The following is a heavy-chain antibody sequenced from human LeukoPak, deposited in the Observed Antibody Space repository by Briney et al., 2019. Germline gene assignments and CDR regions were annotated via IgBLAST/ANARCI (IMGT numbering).Heavy chain of an antibody. CDR3: AKEPYGDSTWWFDP. Sequence: GGSLRLSCAASGFTFSSYGMHWVRQAPGKGLEWVAVISYDGSNKYYADSVKGRFTISRDNSKNTLYLQMNSLRAEDTAVYYCAKEPYGDSTWWFDPWGQGTLVTVSS. CDR1: GFTFSSYG. D-gene: IGHD4-17*01. V-gene: IGHV3-30*18. J-gene: IGHJ5*02. CDR2: ISYDGSNK.